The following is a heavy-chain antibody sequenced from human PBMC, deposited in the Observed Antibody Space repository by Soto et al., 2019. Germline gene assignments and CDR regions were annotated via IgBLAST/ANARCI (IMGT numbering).Heavy chain of an antibody. D-gene: IGHD3-16*02. Sequence: QVQLQQWGAGLLKPSETLSLTCAVYGGSFSGYYWSWIRQPPGKGLEWIGEINHSGSTNSNPSLRSRITISEDTSKSQFSLKLSSVTAADTAVYYCARANHYDYVWGSYRTYFQFYGMDVWGQGTTVTVSS. V-gene: IGHV4-34*01. J-gene: IGHJ6*02. CDR3: ARANHYDYVWGSYRTYFQFYGMDV. CDR2: INHSGST. CDR1: GGSFSGYY.